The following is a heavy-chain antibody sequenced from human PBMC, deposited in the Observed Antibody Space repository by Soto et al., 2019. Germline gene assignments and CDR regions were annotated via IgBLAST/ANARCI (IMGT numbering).Heavy chain of an antibody. J-gene: IGHJ6*02. Sequence: ASVKVSCKASGYTFTSYAMHWVRQAPGQRLEWMGWINAGNGNTKYSQKFQGRVTITRDTSASTAYMELSSLRSEDTAVYYCARDLITMVRGVIITEGRNYYYGMDVWGQGTTVTISS. CDR1: GYTFTSYA. CDR3: ARDLITMVRGVIITEGRNYYYGMDV. V-gene: IGHV1-3*01. D-gene: IGHD3-10*01. CDR2: INAGNGNT.